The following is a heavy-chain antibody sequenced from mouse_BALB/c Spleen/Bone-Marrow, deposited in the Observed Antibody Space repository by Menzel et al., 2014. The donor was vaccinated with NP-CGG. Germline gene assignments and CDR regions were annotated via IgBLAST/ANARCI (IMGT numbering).Heavy chain of an antibody. CDR2: ISSGGST. D-gene: IGHD2-10*02. CDR1: GFTFSSYA. V-gene: IGHV5-6-5*01. J-gene: IGHJ4*01. CDR3: AREEYGQKVYAMDY. Sequence: EVHLVESGGGLVKPGGSLKLSCAASGFTFSSYAMSWVRQTPEKRLEWVASISSGGSTYYPDSVKGRFTISRDNARNILYLQMSSLRFEDTAMYYCAREEYGQKVYAMDYWGQGTSVTVSS.